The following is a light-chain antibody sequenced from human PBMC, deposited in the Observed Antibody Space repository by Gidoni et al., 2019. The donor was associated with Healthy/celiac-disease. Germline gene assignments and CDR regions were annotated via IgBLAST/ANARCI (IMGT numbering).Light chain of an antibody. CDR1: QSISSY. J-gene: IGKJ2*01. CDR2: AAS. V-gene: IGKV1-39*01. CDR3: QQSYSTAYT. Sequence: IQLTPSPSSLSASVGDRVTITCRATQSISSYLNWYQQKPGKAPKLLIYAASSLQSGVPSRFSGSVSVTDFTLTISSLQPEDFATYYFQQSYSTAYTFXQXTKLEIK.